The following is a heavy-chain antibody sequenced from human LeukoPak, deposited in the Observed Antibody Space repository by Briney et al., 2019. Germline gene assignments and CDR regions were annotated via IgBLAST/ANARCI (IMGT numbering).Heavy chain of an antibody. Sequence: PGGSLRLSCAASGFTFSSYAMTWVRQAPGKGLEWVSGISASGGTYYADSVKGRFTLSRDNSKNTLHLQMNSLRAEDTAIYYCAKGGASSGGYDCWGQGTLVTVSS. D-gene: IGHD2-15*01. CDR3: AKGGASSGGYDC. J-gene: IGHJ4*02. CDR2: ISASGGT. V-gene: IGHV3-23*01. CDR1: GFTFSSYA.